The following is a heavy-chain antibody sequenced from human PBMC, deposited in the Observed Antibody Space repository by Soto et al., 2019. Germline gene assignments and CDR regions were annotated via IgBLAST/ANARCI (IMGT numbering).Heavy chain of an antibody. CDR2: ISSSSSYI. Sequence: GGSLRLSCAASGFTFSSYSMNWVRQAPGKGLEWVSSISSSSSYIYYADSVKGRFTISRDNAKNSLYLQMNSLRAEDTAVYYCARDRERYYDFWSGPLGSFDYWGQGT. CDR1: GFTFSSYS. D-gene: IGHD3-3*01. CDR3: ARDRERYYDFWSGPLGSFDY. V-gene: IGHV3-21*01. J-gene: IGHJ4*02.